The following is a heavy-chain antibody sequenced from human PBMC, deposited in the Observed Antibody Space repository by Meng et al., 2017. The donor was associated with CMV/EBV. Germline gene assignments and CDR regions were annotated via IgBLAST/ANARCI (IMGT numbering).Heavy chain of an antibody. CDR1: GFTFSSYW. CDR2: INSDGSST. J-gene: IGHJ4*02. D-gene: IGHD2-2*01. CDR3: VRSIIVVVPARSYYFDY. Sequence: GESLKISCAASGFTFSSYWMSWVRQAPGKGLVWVARINSDGSSTDYADSVRGRFTISRDNAKNTLYLQMNSLRDEDTAIYYCVRSIIVVVPARSYYFDYWGQGPLVTVSS. V-gene: IGHV3-74*01.